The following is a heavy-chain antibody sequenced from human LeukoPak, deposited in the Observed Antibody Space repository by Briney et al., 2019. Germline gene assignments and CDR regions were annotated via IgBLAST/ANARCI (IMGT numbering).Heavy chain of an antibody. Sequence: PGGSLRLSCVASGFSFSNYWMSWVRQAPGKGLEWVTFIRYDGSNKYYTDSVKGRFTISRDNSKNTLYLQMDSLRAEDTAVYYCARDYDFWSGYYSPTRGYFGYWGQGTLVTVSS. D-gene: IGHD3-3*01. CDR1: GFSFSNYW. CDR3: ARDYDFWSGYYSPTRGYFGY. J-gene: IGHJ4*02. CDR2: IRYDGSNK. V-gene: IGHV3-30*02.